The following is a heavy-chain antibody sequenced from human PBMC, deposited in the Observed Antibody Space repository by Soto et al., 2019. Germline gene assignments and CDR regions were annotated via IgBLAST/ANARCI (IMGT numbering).Heavy chain of an antibody. CDR1: GFTVSSYW. Sequence: PGGSLRLSCAASGFTVSSYWMSWVRQAPGKGLERVANIKQDGSEKYYVDSVKGRFTISRDNAKNSLYLQMNSLRAEDTAVYYCSRTRYCSGGSCYRSPSWFDPWGQGTLVTVSS. CDR2: IKQDGSEK. J-gene: IGHJ5*02. CDR3: SRTRYCSGGSCYRSPSWFDP. V-gene: IGHV3-7*01. D-gene: IGHD2-15*01.